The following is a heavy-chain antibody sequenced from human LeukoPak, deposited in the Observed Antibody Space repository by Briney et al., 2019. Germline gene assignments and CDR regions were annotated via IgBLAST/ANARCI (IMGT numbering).Heavy chain of an antibody. CDR1: GGTCISYA. D-gene: IGHD6-6*01. CDR3: ARAEYSSSSRLPFDY. CDR2: IIPIFGTA. Sequence: ASAKVSCKASGGTCISYAIGWVRQATGQWLEWMGWIIPIFGTANYAQKFQGRVTMTRDTSTSTVYMELSSLRSEDTAVYYCARAEYSSSSRLPFDYWGQGTLDTVSS. V-gene: IGHV1-69*05. J-gene: IGHJ4*02.